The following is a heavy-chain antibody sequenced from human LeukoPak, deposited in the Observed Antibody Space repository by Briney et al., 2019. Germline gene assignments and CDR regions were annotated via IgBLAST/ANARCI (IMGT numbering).Heavy chain of an antibody. CDR3: ATQNNWNDPGGAFDI. Sequence: SETLSLTCTVSGGSISSSSYYWGWIRQPPGKGLEWIGSIYYSGSTYYNPPLKSRVTISVDTSKNQFSLKLSSVTAADTAVYYCATQNNWNDPGGAFDIWGQGTMVTVSS. CDR1: GGSISSSSYY. J-gene: IGHJ3*02. V-gene: IGHV4-39*01. CDR2: IYYSGST. D-gene: IGHD1-1*01.